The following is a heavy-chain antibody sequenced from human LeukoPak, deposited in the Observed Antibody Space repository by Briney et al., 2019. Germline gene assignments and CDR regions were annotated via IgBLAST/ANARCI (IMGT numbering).Heavy chain of an antibody. V-gene: IGHV3-23*01. CDR2: ISPSGDNL. CDR3: ARRTDYGDPQVKLDY. D-gene: IGHD4-17*01. Sequence: GGSLTHSCPASGFILSKHGMNWVRPPAGKELEWVSGISPSGDNLYYAHSLKDQPTLHRHKHKQTVSLQANSLRAEDTTVYYCARRTDYGDPQVKLDYWGQATLATVSS. J-gene: IGHJ4*02. CDR1: GFILSKHG.